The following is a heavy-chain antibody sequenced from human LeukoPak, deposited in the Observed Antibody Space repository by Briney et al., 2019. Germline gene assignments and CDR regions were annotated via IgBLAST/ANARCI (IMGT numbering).Heavy chain of an antibody. CDR1: GFTFSTYG. J-gene: IGHJ4*02. V-gene: IGHV3-33*01. Sequence: PGGSLRLSCAASGFTFSTYGMHWVRQAPGKGLEWVALIWYDGSNKYYADSVKGRFTISRDNSKNTLYLQMNSLRAEDTAVYYCARDANGYNSGWYYFDYWGQGTLVTVSS. D-gene: IGHD6-19*01. CDR3: ARDANGYNSGWYYFDY. CDR2: IWYDGSNK.